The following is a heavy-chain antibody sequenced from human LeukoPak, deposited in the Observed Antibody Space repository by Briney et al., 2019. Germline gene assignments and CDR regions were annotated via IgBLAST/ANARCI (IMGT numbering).Heavy chain of an antibody. V-gene: IGHV3-48*03. CDR2: ISSSGSTI. CDR3: AREGPYYDILTGSPDYMDV. Sequence: PGGSLRLSCVVSGFTFSSFEMNWVRQPPGRGLEWVSYISSSGSTIYYADSVKGRFTISRDNAKNSLYLQMNSLRAEDTAVYYCAREGPYYDILTGSPDYMDVWGKGTTVTVSS. J-gene: IGHJ6*03. D-gene: IGHD3-9*01. CDR1: GFTFSSFE.